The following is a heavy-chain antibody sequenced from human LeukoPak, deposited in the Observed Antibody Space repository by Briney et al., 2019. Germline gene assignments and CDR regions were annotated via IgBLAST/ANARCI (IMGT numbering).Heavy chain of an antibody. CDR3: ASSIFGAVPRVDY. CDR1: GFTFSSYA. CDR2: ISYDGSNK. D-gene: IGHD3-3*01. V-gene: IGHV3-30*04. J-gene: IGHJ4*02. Sequence: GGSLRLSCAASGFTFSSYAMHWVRQAPGKGLEWVAVISYDGSNKYYADSVKGRFTISRDNSKNTLYLQMNSLRAEDTAVYYCASSIFGAVPRVDYWGQGTLVTVSS.